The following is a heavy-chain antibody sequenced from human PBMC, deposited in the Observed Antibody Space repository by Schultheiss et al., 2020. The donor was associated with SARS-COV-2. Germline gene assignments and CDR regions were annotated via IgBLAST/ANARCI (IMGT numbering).Heavy chain of an antibody. CDR2: VRLSGST. J-gene: IGHJ4*02. V-gene: IGHV4-61*01. CDR1: GGSVSRGTYY. CDR3: ARESGTIGDYLDDYFDL. Sequence: SQTLSLTCTVSGGSVSRGTYYWSWVRQPPGKGLEWIGYVRLSGSTDYNPSLRSRVTISVDTSKNQFSLKLSSVTAADTALYYCARESGTIGDYLDDYFDLWGQGILVTVSS. D-gene: IGHD4-17*01.